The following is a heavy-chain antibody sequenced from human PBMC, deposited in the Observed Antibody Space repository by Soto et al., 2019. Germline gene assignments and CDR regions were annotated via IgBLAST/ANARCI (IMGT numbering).Heavy chain of an antibody. D-gene: IGHD2-2*01. CDR2: IKPKSEGETA. CDR1: RFNFSAAW. Sequence: EMQLVQSGGGLVKPGGSLRLSCVASRFNFSAAWLNWIRQAPGKGLEWVGRIKPKSEGETADYTEPVRGRFTISRDDSQTTPHLQMDSLKTEDTAVYYCATVPYCSRRTWGLGVLFTVSS. V-gene: IGHV3-15*07. J-gene: IGHJ4*02. CDR3: ATVPYCSRRT.